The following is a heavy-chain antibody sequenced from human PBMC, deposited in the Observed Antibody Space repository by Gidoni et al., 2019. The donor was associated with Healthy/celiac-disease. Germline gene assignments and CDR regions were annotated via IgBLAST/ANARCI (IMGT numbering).Heavy chain of an antibody. Sequence: EVQLLESGGGLVQPGGSLRLSCAASGFTFSSYAMSWVRHAPGKGLEGVSVISGSGGSTYYADSVKGRFTISRDNSKTTLYLQMNSLRAEDTAVYYCAKEGPGIAAAGSDAFDIWGQGTMVTVSS. CDR1: GFTFSSYA. V-gene: IGHV3-23*01. J-gene: IGHJ3*02. CDR2: ISGSGGST. CDR3: AKEGPGIAAAGSDAFDI. D-gene: IGHD6-13*01.